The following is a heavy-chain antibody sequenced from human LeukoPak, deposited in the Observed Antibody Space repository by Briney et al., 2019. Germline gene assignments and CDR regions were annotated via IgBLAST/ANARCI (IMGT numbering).Heavy chain of an antibody. D-gene: IGHD6-19*01. CDR2: IYPGDSDT. Sequence: GESLKISCKGSGYSFTSYWIGWVRQMPGKGLEWMAIIYPGDSDTRYSPSFQGQVTISADKSISTAYLQWSSLKASDTAMYYCARRGDSSRYGGSWFDPWGQGTLVTVSS. J-gene: IGHJ5*02. V-gene: IGHV5-51*01. CDR1: GYSFTSYW. CDR3: ARRGDSSRYGGSWFDP.